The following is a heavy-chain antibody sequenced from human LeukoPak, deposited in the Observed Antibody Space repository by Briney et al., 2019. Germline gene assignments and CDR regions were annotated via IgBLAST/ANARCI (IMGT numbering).Heavy chain of an antibody. CDR3: AKDKDYGYYMDV. CDR2: IWYDGSDK. J-gene: IGHJ6*03. V-gene: IGHV3-33*06. CDR1: GFTFSVHA. D-gene: IGHD3-16*01. Sequence: GGSLRLSCAASGFTFSVHAMSWVRQAPGKGLEWVAVIWYDGSDKYYADSVKGRFTISRDNSKNTLYLQMNSLRAEDTAVYYCAKDKDYGYYMDVWGKGTTVTVSS.